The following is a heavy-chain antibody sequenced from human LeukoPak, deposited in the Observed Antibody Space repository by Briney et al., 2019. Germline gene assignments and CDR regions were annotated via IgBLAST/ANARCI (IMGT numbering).Heavy chain of an antibody. D-gene: IGHD2-21*01. V-gene: IGHV1-2*02. Sequence: ASVKVSCKTSGYTFTDYYLHWVRQAPGQGLEWMGWINPNSGGTSSAQKFQGRVTMTRDTSITTVYMEVSWLTSDDTAIYYCARADRLHGGPYLIGPWGQGTLVTVSS. J-gene: IGHJ5*02. CDR1: GYTFTDYY. CDR2: INPNSGGT. CDR3: ARADRLHGGPYLIGP.